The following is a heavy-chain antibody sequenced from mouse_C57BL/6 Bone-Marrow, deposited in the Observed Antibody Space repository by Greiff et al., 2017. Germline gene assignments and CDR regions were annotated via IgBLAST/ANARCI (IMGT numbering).Heavy chain of an antibody. D-gene: IGHD3-2*01. J-gene: IGHJ4*01. CDR1: GFTFSSYG. Sequence: EVQLVESGGDLVKPGGSLKLSCAASGFTFSSYGMSWVRQTPDKRLEWVATISSGGSYTYSPDSVKGRFTISRDNAKNTLYLQMSSLKSEDTAMYYCARLDRGYAMDYWGQGTSVTVSS. CDR3: ARLDRGYAMDY. V-gene: IGHV5-6*01. CDR2: ISSGGSYT.